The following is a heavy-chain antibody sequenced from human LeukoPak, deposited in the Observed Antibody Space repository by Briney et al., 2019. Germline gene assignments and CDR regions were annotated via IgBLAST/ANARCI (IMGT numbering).Heavy chain of an antibody. CDR3: ARGGSGSPEDY. CDR2: INPNSGGT. CDR1: GYTFTDYF. J-gene: IGHJ4*02. Sequence: GASVKVSCKASGYTFTDYFMHWVRQAPGQGLEWMGWINPNSGGTNYAQKFQGRVTMTRDTSISTAYMELSRLTSEDTAVYYCARGGSGSPEDYWGQGTLVTVSS. V-gene: IGHV1-2*02. D-gene: IGHD1-26*01.